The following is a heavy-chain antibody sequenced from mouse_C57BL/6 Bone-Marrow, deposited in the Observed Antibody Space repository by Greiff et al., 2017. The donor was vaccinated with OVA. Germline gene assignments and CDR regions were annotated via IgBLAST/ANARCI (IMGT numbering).Heavy chain of an antibody. D-gene: IGHD2-3*01. Sequence: QVQLKESGPGLVAPSQSLSITCTVSGFSLTSYGVHWVRQPPGKGLEWLVVIWSDGSTTYNSALKSRLSISKDNSKSQVFLKMNSLQTDDTAMYYGARHPLYDYDAMDYWGQETSVTVSS. V-gene: IGHV2-6-1*01. CDR2: IWSDGST. CDR3: ARHPLYDYDAMDY. J-gene: IGHJ4*01. CDR1: GFSLTSYG.